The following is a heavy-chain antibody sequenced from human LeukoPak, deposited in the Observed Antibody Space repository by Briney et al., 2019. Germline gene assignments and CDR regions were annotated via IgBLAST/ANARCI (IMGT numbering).Heavy chain of an antibody. V-gene: IGHV1-3*01. CDR2: INAGNGNT. J-gene: IGHJ5*02. CDR1: GYTFTSYA. CDR3: ARGAVAGIWWFDP. D-gene: IGHD6-19*01. Sequence: ASVKVSCKASGYTFTSYAMHWVRQAPGQRLEWMGWINAGNGNTKYSQKFQGRVTITRDTSASTAYMELSSLRSEDTAVYYCARGAVAGIWWFDPRGQGTLVTVSS.